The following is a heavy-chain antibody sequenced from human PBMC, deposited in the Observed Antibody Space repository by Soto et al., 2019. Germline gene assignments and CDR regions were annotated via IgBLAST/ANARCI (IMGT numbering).Heavy chain of an antibody. J-gene: IGHJ6*02. D-gene: IGHD3-3*01. CDR1: GFTFSSYA. CDR3: ARDGVPTIFGVVNPRYYYYYGMDV. V-gene: IGHV3-30-3*01. Sequence: GGSLRLSCAASGFTFSSYAMHWVRQAPGKGLEWVAVISYDGSNKYYADSVKGRFTISRDNSKNTLYLQMNSLRAEDTAVYYCARDGVPTIFGVVNPRYYYYYGMDVWGQGTTVTVSS. CDR2: ISYDGSNK.